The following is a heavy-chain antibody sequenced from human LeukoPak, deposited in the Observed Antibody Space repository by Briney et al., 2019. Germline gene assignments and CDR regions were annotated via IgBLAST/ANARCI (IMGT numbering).Heavy chain of an antibody. CDR2: IYSSVST. J-gene: IGHJ4*02. CDR3: ARHRAVSVVGNFYFDY. D-gene: IGHD1-26*01. V-gene: IGHV4-39*01. Sequence: SETLSLTCTVSGGSISSNAYYWAWIRQPPGKGLEWIGSIYSSVSTYYNPSLKSRVTISVDTSKNQFSLKLSSVTAAETAVYYCARHRAVSVVGNFYFDYWGQGTLVTVSS. CDR1: GGSISSNAYY.